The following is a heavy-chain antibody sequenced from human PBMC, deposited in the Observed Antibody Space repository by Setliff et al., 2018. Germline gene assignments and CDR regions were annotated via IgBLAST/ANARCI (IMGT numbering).Heavy chain of an antibody. D-gene: IGHD4-4*01. J-gene: IGHJ4*02. CDR2: INPDGSEK. Sequence: LRLSCGASGFTYKNDWVSWVRQAPGKGLEWLASINPDGSEKYYVDSVKGRFTISRDNAKNSLNLQMDSLRADDTAVYYCVRGRTTYYFDYWGQGTLVTVSS. CDR1: GFTYKNDW. CDR3: VRGRTTYYFDY. V-gene: IGHV3-7*01.